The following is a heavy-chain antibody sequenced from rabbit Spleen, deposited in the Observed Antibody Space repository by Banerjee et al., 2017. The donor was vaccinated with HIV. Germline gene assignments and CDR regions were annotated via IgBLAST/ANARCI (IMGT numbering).Heavy chain of an antibody. CDR3: TANYVNGFDP. Sequence: QEQLVESGGGLVQPGGSLTLSCKASGFDFSTYSMSWVRQAPGKGLEWIGYIVPIFGVTYFANWVNGRFTISSHNAQNTLYLQLNSLTSADTATYFCTANYVNGFDPWGPGTLVTVS. J-gene: IGHJ2*01. D-gene: IGHD1-1*01. CDR2: IVPIFGVT. CDR1: GFDFSTYS. V-gene: IGHV1S47*01.